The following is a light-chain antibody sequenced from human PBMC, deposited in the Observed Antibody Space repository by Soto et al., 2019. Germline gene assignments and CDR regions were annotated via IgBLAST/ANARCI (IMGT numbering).Light chain of an antibody. J-gene: IGKJ1*01. CDR1: QSLSTN. CDR2: GAS. CDR3: QQYTNWPPWT. V-gene: IGKV3-15*01. Sequence: ETVMTQSPATLSVSPGERATLSCRASQSLSTNLAWYQQKPGQSPRLLIYGASTRATGVPARFSGSGSGTEFTLTISSLQSEDFAVYYCQQYTNWPPWTFGQGTKVVIK.